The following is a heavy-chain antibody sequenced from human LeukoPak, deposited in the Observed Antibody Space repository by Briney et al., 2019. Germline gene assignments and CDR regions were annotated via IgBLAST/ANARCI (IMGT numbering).Heavy chain of an antibody. V-gene: IGHV3-13*01. D-gene: IGHD2-15*01. CDR3: ASGAEGWNY. CDR2: IGKAGDT. J-gene: IGHJ4*02. CDR1: GFTFSSYD. Sequence: GGSLRLSCAASGFTFSSYDMHWVHQVTGKGLEWVSGIGKAGDTYYAGSVKGRFTISRENAKNSLYLQMNDLRAGDTAVYYCASGAEGWNYWGRGTLVTVSS.